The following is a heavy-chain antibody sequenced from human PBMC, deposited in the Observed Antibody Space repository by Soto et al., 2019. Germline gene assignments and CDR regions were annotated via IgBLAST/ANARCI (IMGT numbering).Heavy chain of an antibody. CDR1: GFTFSSTG. J-gene: IGHJ3*02. Sequence: GASVKVSWKASGFTFSSTGITWGRQAPGQGLEWMGWISAYNGNTNYAQKLQGRVTMTTDTSTSTAYMELRSLRSDDTAVYYCASDRDGGRAFDIWGQGTMVTVSS. D-gene: IGHD2-15*01. V-gene: IGHV1-18*01. CDR3: ASDRDGGRAFDI. CDR2: ISAYNGNT.